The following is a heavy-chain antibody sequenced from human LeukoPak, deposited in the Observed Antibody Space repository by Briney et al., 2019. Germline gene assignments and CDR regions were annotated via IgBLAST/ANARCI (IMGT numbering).Heavy chain of an antibody. D-gene: IGHD6-19*01. J-gene: IGHJ1*01. CDR1: GYTFSSYD. V-gene: IGHV1-8*01. Sequence: ASVKVSCKASGYTFSSYDINWVRQATGQGLEWMGWMNPNSGNTGYAQKFQGRLNVTRNTSIDTAYMELSSLRSDDTAVYYCARRVGSGWPAQHWGQGTLVTVSS. CDR2: MNPNSGNT. CDR3: ARRVGSGWPAQH.